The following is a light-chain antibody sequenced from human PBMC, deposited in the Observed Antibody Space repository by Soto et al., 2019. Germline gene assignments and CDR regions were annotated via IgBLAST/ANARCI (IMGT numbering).Light chain of an antibody. J-gene: IGKJ5*01. V-gene: IGKV1-9*01. Sequence: QFTQSPSLLSASIGDRVTITCRASHDISTFLAWYQQKPGKAPKLLIYEASTLQSGVPSRFSGSGSGTEFTLTISGLLPEDFAAYHCQQLYTLPFTFGQGTRLEIK. CDR3: QQLYTLPFT. CDR2: EAS. CDR1: HDISTF.